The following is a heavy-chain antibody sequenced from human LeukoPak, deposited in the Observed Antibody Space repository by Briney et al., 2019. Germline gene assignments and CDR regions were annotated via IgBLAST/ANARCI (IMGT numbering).Heavy chain of an antibody. CDR3: ARGPAYCGGDCYLGPFVY. CDR1: GGTFSSYA. CDR2: IIPIFGTA. V-gene: IGHV1-69*13. D-gene: IGHD2-21*02. J-gene: IGHJ4*02. Sequence: SVKVSCKASGGTFSSYAISWVRQAPGQGLEWMGGIIPIFGTANYAQKFQGRVTITADESTSTAYMELSSLRSEDTAVYYCARGPAYCGGDCYLGPFVYWGQGTLVTVSS.